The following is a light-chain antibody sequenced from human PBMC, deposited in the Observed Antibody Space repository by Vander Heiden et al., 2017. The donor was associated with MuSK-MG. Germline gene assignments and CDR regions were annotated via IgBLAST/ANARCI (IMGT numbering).Light chain of an antibody. Sequence: DIQMTQSPFSLSASVGDRVTITCRASQSISSYLNWYQQKPGKAPKLLIYAASNSQGGVPSRFSGSGSGTDFTLTISSLQREDFATYYCQQSYSTPSFGPGTKVDFK. CDR2: AAS. J-gene: IGKJ3*01. CDR1: QSISSY. CDR3: QQSYSTPS. V-gene: IGKV1-39*01.